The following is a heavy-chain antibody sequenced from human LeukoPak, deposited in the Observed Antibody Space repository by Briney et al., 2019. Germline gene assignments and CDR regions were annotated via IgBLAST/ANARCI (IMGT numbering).Heavy chain of an antibody. V-gene: IGHV4-59*12. CDR3: ARIDTSGYNGYSFDY. CDR2: IYYSGNA. Sequence: SETLSLTCTVSGGSISSYYWSWIRQRPEKGLEFIGYIYYSGNANYNPSLKSRVTISVDTSKNQFSLKLSSVTAADTAVYYCARIDTSGYNGYSFDYWGQGTLVTVSS. D-gene: IGHD3-22*01. J-gene: IGHJ4*02. CDR1: GGSISSYY.